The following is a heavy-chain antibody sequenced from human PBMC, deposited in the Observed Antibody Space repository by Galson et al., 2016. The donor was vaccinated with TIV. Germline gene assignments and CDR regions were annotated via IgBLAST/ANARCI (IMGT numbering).Heavy chain of an antibody. CDR1: GYNFIGLY. CDR2: INPTSGDT. V-gene: IGHV1-2*02. Sequence: SVKVSCKASGYNFIGLYFHWVRQAPGQGLEWMGWINPTSGDTKYAQHFQGRVTMTRDTSINTAYMELSGLRSDDTAVYYGAKDLAFAYWNILSGLDPWGLVTLVTVSS. J-gene: IGHJ5*02. D-gene: IGHD3-9*01. CDR3: AKDLAFAYWNILSGLDP.